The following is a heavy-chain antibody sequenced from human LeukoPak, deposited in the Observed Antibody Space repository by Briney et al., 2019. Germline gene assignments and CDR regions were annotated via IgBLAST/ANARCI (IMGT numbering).Heavy chain of an antibody. D-gene: IGHD3-22*01. CDR3: TTDPSGSSGYYYYYFDY. CDR2: IKSKTDGGTT. Sequence: GGSLRLSCAASGFTFSNAWMNWVRQAPGKGLEWVGRIKSKTDGGTTDYAAPVKGRFTISRDDSKNTLYLQMNSLKTEDTAVYYCTTDPSGSSGYYYYYFDYWGQGTLVTVSS. CDR1: GFTFSNAW. J-gene: IGHJ4*02. V-gene: IGHV3-15*07.